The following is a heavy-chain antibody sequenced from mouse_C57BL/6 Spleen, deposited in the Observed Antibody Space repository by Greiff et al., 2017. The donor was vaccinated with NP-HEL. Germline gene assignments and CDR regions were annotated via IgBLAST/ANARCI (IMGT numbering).Heavy chain of an antibody. J-gene: IGHJ2*01. CDR2: ISSGGSYT. V-gene: IGHV5-6*01. Sequence: EVKLVESGGDLVKPGGSLKLSCAASGFTFSSYGMSWVRQTPDKRLEWVATISSGGSYTYYPDSVKGRFTISRDNAKNTLYLQMSSLKSEDTARYYCASGGPFDYWGQGTTLTVSS. CDR1: GFTFSSYG. CDR3: ASGGPFDY.